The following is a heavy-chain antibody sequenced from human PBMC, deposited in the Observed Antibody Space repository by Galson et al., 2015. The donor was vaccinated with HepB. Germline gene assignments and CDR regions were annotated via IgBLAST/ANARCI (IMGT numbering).Heavy chain of an antibody. V-gene: IGHV6-1*01. CDR3: AREVGEQWLVRGRGWFDP. D-gene: IGHD6-19*01. CDR2: TYYRSKWYN. CDR1: GDSVSSNSAA. J-gene: IGHJ5*02. Sequence: CAISGDSVSSNSAAWNWIRQSPSRGLEWLGRTYYRSKWYNDYAVSVESRITINPDTSKNQFSLQLNSVTPEDTAVYYCAREVGEQWLVRGRGWFDPWGQGTLVTVSS.